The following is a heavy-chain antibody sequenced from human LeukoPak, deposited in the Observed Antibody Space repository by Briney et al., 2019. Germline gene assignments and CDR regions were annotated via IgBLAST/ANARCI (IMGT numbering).Heavy chain of an antibody. CDR1: GYTLTELS. Sequence: ASVKVSCKVSGYTLTELSMHWVRQAPGKGLEWMGGFDPEDGETIYEQKFQGRVTMTEDTSTDTAYMELSSLRSEDTAVYYCATVYSSGWYDFDYWGQGTLVTVSS. CDR2: FDPEDGET. CDR3: ATVYSSGWYDFDY. J-gene: IGHJ4*02. V-gene: IGHV1-24*01. D-gene: IGHD6-19*01.